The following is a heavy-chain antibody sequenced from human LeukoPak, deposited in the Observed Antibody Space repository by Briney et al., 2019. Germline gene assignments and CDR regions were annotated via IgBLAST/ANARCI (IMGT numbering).Heavy chain of an antibody. D-gene: IGHD6-13*01. CDR3: ARATRGGSSWPYYYYYMDV. CDR1: GGSISTYY. Sequence: PSETLSLTCSVSGGSISTYYWTWIRQPPGKGLEWIGYIYYSGSTNYNPSLKSRVTISLDTSKNQFSLKLSSVTAADTAVYYCARATRGGSSWPYYYYYMDVWGKGTTVTVSS. CDR2: IYYSGST. V-gene: IGHV4-59*12. J-gene: IGHJ6*03.